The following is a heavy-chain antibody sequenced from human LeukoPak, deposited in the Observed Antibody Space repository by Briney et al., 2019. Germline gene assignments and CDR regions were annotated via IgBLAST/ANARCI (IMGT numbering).Heavy chain of an antibody. V-gene: IGHV4-59*01. CDR1: GGSISSYY. CDR3: ARAEAVAGKTYYFDY. Sequence: PSETLSLTCTVPGGSISSYYWSWIRQPPGKGLEWIGYIYYSGSTNYNPSLKNRVTISVDTSKNQFSLKLSSVTAADTAVYYCARAEAVAGKTYYFDYWGQGTLVTVSS. D-gene: IGHD6-19*01. CDR2: IYYSGST. J-gene: IGHJ4*02.